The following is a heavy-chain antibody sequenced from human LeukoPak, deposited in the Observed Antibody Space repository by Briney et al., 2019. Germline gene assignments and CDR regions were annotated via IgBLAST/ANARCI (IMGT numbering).Heavy chain of an antibody. J-gene: IGHJ5*02. V-gene: IGHV4-59*08. CDR2: IYYSGRT. Sequence: PSETLSLTCTVSGGSISSYYWSWIRQPPGKGLEWIGYIYYSGRTYYDPSLKSRVTISVDTSKNQFSLKLSSVTAADTAVYYCARQAYSSNLGWFDPWGQGTLVTVSS. CDR3: ARQAYSSNLGWFDP. CDR1: GGSISSYY. D-gene: IGHD6-13*01.